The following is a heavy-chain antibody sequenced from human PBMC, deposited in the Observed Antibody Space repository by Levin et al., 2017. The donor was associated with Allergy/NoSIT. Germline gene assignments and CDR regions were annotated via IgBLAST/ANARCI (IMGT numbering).Heavy chain of an antibody. Sequence: GGSLRLSCAASGFTFDDYAMHWVRQAPGKGLEWVSGISWNSGSIGYADSVKGRFTISRDNAQNSLYLQMNSLRAEDTALYYCAKDIIRGSYRSYGIDVWGQGTTVTVSS. CDR2: ISWNSGSI. V-gene: IGHV3-9*01. D-gene: IGHD3-16*02. CDR1: GFTFDDYA. J-gene: IGHJ6*02. CDR3: AKDIIRGSYRSYGIDV.